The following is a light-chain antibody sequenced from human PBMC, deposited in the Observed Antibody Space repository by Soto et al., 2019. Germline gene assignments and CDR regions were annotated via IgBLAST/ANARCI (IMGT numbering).Light chain of an antibody. J-gene: IGKJ2*01. V-gene: IGKV3-15*01. CDR3: LQYYDTPYT. CDR1: RSVNQY. Sequence: EVVMTQSPATLSVSPGERATLSCRASRSVNQYLAWYQQRPGQAPRLLIYDASTRAAGVAARFSGSGSGTDFTLTISSLQSEDVAVYYCLQYYDTPYTFGQGTKLEIK. CDR2: DAS.